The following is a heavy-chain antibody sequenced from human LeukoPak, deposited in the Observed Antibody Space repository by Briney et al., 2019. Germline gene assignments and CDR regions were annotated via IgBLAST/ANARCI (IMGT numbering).Heavy chain of an antibody. CDR3: ARARGWEIDYYFDY. Sequence: PSETLPLTCTVSGGSISSGSYYWSWIRQPAGKGLEWIGRIYTSGSTNYNPSLKSRVTISVDTSKNQFSLKLSSVTAADTAVYYCARARGWEIDYYFDYWGQGTLVTVSS. D-gene: IGHD1-26*01. J-gene: IGHJ4*02. CDR2: IYTSGST. CDR1: GGSISSGSYY. V-gene: IGHV4-61*02.